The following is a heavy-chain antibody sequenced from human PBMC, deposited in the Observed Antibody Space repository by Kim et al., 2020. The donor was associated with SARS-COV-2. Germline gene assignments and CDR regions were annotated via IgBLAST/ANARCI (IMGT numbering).Heavy chain of an antibody. V-gene: IGHV4-39*01. J-gene: IGHJ6*02. CDR3: ARLFRSNNFYYGLDV. CDR1: GASISSVDYY. CDR2: INYSGTT. Sequence: SETLSLTCTVSGASISSVDYYWAWIRQPPGKGLEWIGSINYSGTTYYNPSLKSRVTIFVDRSKNQFSLQLNSVTAADRALYYCARLFRSNNFYYGLDVWGQGTTVIVSS.